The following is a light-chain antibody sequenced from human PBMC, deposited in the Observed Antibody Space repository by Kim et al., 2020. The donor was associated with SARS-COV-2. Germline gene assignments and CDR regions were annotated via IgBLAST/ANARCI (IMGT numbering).Light chain of an antibody. J-gene: IGKJ4*01. Sequence: EILLTQSPGTLSLSLGERVTLSCRASQSVSSSYLAWYQQKPGQAPRLLIYDASSRATGIPDRFSGSGSGTDFTLTISRLEPEDFAVYYCQHYGNSLLTFGGGTKVDIK. CDR1: QSVSSSY. CDR2: DAS. CDR3: QHYGNSLLT. V-gene: IGKV3-20*01.